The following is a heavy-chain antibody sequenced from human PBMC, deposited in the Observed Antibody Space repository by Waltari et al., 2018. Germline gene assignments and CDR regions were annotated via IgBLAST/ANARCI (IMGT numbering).Heavy chain of an antibody. CDR3: ATPRKYSGSYDGSGFDY. J-gene: IGHJ4*02. CDR1: GYSISSGYY. CDR2: IYHSGST. D-gene: IGHD1-26*01. V-gene: IGHV4-38-2*01. Sequence: QVQLQESGPGLVKPSETLSLTCAVSGYSISSGYYWGWLRQPPGKGLEWIGSIYHSGSTYYNPSLKSRVTISVDTSKNQFSLKLSSVTAADTAVYYCATPRKYSGSYDGSGFDYWGQGTLVTVSS.